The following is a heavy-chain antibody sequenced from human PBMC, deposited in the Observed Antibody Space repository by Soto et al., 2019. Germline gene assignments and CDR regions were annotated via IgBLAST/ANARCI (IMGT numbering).Heavy chain of an antibody. Sequence: QVQLQESGPGLVKPSETLSLTCTVSGGSISSYYWSWIRQPPGKGLEWIGYIYYSGSTNYNPSLKSQVTISGDTSKNQFSIKLSTMTAAETAVYYCARGCGSPDYWGHGTLVTVT. CDR2: IYYSGST. CDR3: ARGCGSPDY. CDR1: GGSISSYY. J-gene: IGHJ4*01. V-gene: IGHV4-59*08. D-gene: IGHD1-26*01.